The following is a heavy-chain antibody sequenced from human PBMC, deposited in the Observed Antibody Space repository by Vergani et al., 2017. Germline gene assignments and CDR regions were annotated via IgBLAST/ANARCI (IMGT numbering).Heavy chain of an antibody. J-gene: IGHJ6*04. D-gene: IGHD2-15*01. CDR1: GYTFTSYG. CDR2: ISSYNDHT. Sequence: QVQLVQSGTEVRKPGASVKVSCKASGYTFTSYGLSWVRQAPGQGLEWMGWISSYNDHTNYAQKFRGRVTMTTDTSTKTAYIELRSLRSDDTAVYYCERGGFCRGCSCNSGYGDDFYYYGMDVWGKGTTVIVSS. CDR3: ERGGFCRGCSCNSGYGDDFYYYGMDV. V-gene: IGHV1-18*01.